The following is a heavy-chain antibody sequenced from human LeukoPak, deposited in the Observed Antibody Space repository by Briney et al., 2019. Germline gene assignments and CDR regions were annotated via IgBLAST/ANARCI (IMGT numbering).Heavy chain of an antibody. Sequence: SETLSLTCTVSGGSISSYYWSWIRQPPGKGLEWIGYIYYSGSTNYNPSLKSRVTISVDTSKNQFSLKLSSVTAADTAVYYCAREAYSSEYIRWFDPWGQGALVTVSS. CDR2: IYYSGST. J-gene: IGHJ5*02. CDR3: AREAYSSEYIRWFDP. D-gene: IGHD2-15*01. V-gene: IGHV4-59*01. CDR1: GGSISSYY.